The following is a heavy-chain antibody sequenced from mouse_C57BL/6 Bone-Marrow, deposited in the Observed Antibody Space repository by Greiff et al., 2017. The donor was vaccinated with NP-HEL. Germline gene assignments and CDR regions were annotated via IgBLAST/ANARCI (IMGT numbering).Heavy chain of an antibody. Sequence: QVQLQQSGAELVRPGASVKLSCKASGYTFTDYYINWVKQRPGQGLEWIARIYPGSGNTYYNEKFKGKATLTAEKSSSTAYMQLSSLTSEDSAVYFCARREIGYGNSWFAYWGQGTLVTVSA. CDR3: ARREIGYGNSWFAY. D-gene: IGHD2-10*02. J-gene: IGHJ3*01. CDR1: GYTFTDYY. CDR2: IYPGSGNT. V-gene: IGHV1-76*01.